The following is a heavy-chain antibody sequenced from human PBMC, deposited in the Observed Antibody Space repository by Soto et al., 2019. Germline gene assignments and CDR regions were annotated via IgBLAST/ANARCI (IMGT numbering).Heavy chain of an antibody. Sequence: KPSETLSLTCAVYGGSFSGYYWSWIRQPPGKGLEWIGEINHSGSTNYNPSLKSRVTISVDTSKNQFSLKLSSVTAADTAVYYCARETPWTQQLRYNSFDPWGPGNPVTVSS. CDR2: INHSGST. CDR3: ARETPWTQQLRYNSFDP. J-gene: IGHJ5*02. CDR1: GGSFSGYY. V-gene: IGHV4-34*01. D-gene: IGHD6-13*01.